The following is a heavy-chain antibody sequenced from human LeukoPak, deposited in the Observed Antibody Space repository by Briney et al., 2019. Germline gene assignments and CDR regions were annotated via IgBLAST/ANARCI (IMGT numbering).Heavy chain of an antibody. Sequence: GGSLRLSCAASGFTFSSYAMSWVRQAPGKGQEWVSVISGSGSNTYYADSVKGRFSISRDNSKNTLYLQMNNLRAEGTAVYYCAREASILDYWGQGALVTVSS. J-gene: IGHJ4*02. CDR2: ISGSGSNT. V-gene: IGHV3-23*01. CDR3: AREASILDY. CDR1: GFTFSSYA.